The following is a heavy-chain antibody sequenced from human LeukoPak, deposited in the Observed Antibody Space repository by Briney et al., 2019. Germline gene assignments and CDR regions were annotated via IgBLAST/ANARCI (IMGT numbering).Heavy chain of an antibody. CDR1: GFTFSSYA. J-gene: IGHJ4*02. CDR2: ISGSGGST. V-gene: IGHV3-23*01. D-gene: IGHD3-3*01. CDR3: AKPYYDFWSGYYIGGDAFDY. Sequence: GGSLRLSCAASGFTFSSYAMSWVRQAPGKGLEWVSAISGSGGSTYYADSVKGRSTISRDNSKNTLYLQMNSLRAEDTAVYYCAKPYYDFWSGYYIGGDAFDYWGQGTLVTVSS.